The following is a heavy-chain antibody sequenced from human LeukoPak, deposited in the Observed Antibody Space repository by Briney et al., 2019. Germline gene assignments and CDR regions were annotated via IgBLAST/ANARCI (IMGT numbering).Heavy chain of an antibody. CDR2: ISSSSSTT. J-gene: IGHJ4*02. CDR1: GFTFSSYS. D-gene: IGHD1-26*01. CDR3: ARRHSGSSAVDY. V-gene: IGHV3-48*04. Sequence: GGSLRLSCAASGFTFSSYSMNWVRQAPGKGLEWVSYISSSSSTTYYADSVKGRFTISRDNAKNSLYLQMNSLRAEDTAVYYCARRHSGSSAVDYWGQGTLVTVSS.